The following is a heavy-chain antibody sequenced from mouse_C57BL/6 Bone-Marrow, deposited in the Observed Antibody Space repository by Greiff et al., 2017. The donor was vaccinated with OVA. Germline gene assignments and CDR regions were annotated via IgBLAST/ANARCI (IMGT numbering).Heavy chain of an antibody. D-gene: IGHD2-1*01. J-gene: IGHJ3*01. CDR2: INPYNGGT. CDR1: GYTFTDYY. Sequence: EVQLQQSGPVLVKPGASVKMSCKASGYTFTDYYMNWVKQSHGKSLEWIGVINPYNGGTSYNQKFKGKATLTVDKSSSTAYMELNSLTSEDSAVYYCARRAWGYYCGTWFAYWGQGTLVTVSA. V-gene: IGHV1-19*01. CDR3: ARRAWGYYCGTWFAY.